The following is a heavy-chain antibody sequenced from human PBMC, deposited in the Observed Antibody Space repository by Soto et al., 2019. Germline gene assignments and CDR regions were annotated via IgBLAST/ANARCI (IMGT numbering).Heavy chain of an antibody. CDR1: GYSFTSYW. V-gene: IGHV5-10-1*01. J-gene: IGHJ6*02. CDR2: IDPSDSYT. Sequence: PGESLKISCKGSGYSFTSYWISWVRQMPGKGLEWMGRIDPSDSYTNYSPSFQGHVTISADKSISTAYLQWSSLKASDTAMYYCARRGEYSGSDRSGGMDVWGPGTTVTVSS. CDR3: ARRGEYSGSDRSGGMDV. D-gene: IGHD5-12*01.